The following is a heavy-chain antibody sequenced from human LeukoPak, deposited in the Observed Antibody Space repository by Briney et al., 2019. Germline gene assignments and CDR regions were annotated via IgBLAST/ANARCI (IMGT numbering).Heavy chain of an antibody. CDR2: IYYSGST. V-gene: IGHV4-39*01. CDR3: ASGLLFFGYFDY. CDR1: GGSISSSSYY. J-gene: IGHJ4*02. D-gene: IGHD3-10*01. Sequence: SETLSLTCTVSGGSISSSSYYWGWIRQPPGKGLEWIGSIYYSGSTYSNPYLKSRVTLSVDTSKNQFSLKLSSVTTADTAVYYCASGLLFFGYFDYWGQGTLVTVSS.